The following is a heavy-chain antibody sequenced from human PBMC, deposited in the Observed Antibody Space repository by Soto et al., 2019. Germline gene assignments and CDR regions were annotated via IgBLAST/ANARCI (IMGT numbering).Heavy chain of an antibody. D-gene: IGHD6-19*01. V-gene: IGHV3-33*01. CDR3: ARDEGSIAVAGTNYYYGMDV. J-gene: IGHJ6*02. Sequence: PGGSLRLSCAASGFTFSSYGMHWVRQAPGKGLEWVAVIWYDGSNKYYADSVKGRFTISRDNSKNTLYLQMNSLRAEDTAVYYCARDEGSIAVAGTNYYYGMDVWGQGTTVTVSS. CDR2: IWYDGSNK. CDR1: GFTFSSYG.